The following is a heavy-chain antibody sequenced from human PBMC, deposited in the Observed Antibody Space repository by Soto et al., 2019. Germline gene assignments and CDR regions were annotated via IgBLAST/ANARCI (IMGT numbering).Heavy chain of an antibody. Sequence: EVQLVESGGGLVQPGGSLRLSCAASGFTFSSYWMSWVRQAPGKGLEWVANIKQDGSEKYYVDSVKGRFTISRDNAKNSLYLQMNGLRAEDTAVYYCARDYYHDSSGYSYDAFDIWGQGTMVTVSS. V-gene: IGHV3-7*05. CDR3: ARDYYHDSSGYSYDAFDI. CDR1: GFTFSSYW. J-gene: IGHJ3*02. D-gene: IGHD3-22*01. CDR2: IKQDGSEK.